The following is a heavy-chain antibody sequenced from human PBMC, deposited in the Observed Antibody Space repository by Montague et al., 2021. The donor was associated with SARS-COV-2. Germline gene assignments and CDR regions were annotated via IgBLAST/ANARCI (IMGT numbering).Heavy chain of an antibody. D-gene: IGHD3-10*01. CDR3: ARVKRVYYYGLGVSAHFDY. V-gene: IGHV4-59*01. J-gene: IGHJ4*01. CDR2: IYYSGST. CDR1: GGSISSYY. Sequence: SETLSLTCTVSGGSISSYYWSWIRQPPGKGLGWIGYIYYSGSTNYNPSLKSRVTISVDTSKNQSSLKLSSVTAADTAVYYCARVKRVYYYGLGVSAHFDYWGQGTLVTVSS.